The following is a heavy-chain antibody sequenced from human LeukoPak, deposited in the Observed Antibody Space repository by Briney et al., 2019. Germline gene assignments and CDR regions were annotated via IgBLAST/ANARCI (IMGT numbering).Heavy chain of an antibody. CDR1: GFTFSSYA. D-gene: IGHD6-19*01. Sequence: GASLRLSYAASGFTFSSYAMSWVRQAPGKGLEWVSAISGSGGSTYYADSVKGRFTISRDNSKNTLYLQMNSLRAEDTAVYYCAKHPLAAVAGQFDYWGQGTLVTVSS. CDR3: AKHPLAAVAGQFDY. CDR2: ISGSGGST. J-gene: IGHJ4*02. V-gene: IGHV3-23*01.